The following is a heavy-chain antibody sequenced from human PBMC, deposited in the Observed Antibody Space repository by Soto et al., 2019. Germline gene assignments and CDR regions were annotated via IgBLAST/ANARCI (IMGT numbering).Heavy chain of an antibody. CDR3: ARRRGGNRTGWYGGPFDY. V-gene: IGHV4-61*01. Sequence: PSETLSLTCTVSGGSVSSGSYYWSWIRQPPGKGLEWIGYIYYSGSTNYNPSLKSRVTISVDTSKNQFSLKLSSVTAADTAVYYCARRRGGNRTGWYGGPFDYWGQGTLVTVSS. CDR1: GGSVSSGSYY. J-gene: IGHJ4*02. CDR2: IYYSGST. D-gene: IGHD6-19*01.